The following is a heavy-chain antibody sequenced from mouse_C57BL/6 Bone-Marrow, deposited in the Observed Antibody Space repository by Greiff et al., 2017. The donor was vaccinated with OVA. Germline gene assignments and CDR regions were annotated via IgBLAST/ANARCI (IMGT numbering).Heavy chain of an antibody. V-gene: IGHV1-82*01. J-gene: IGHJ4*01. Sequence: QVQLQQSGPELVKPGASVKISCKASGYAFSSSWMNWVKQRPGKGLEWIGRIYPGDGDTNYNGKFKGKATLTADKSSSTAYMQLSSLTSEDSAVYFCGGWGGGVDGSSAMDYWGQGTSGTVSS. D-gene: IGHD1-1*01. CDR1: GYAFSSSW. CDR2: IYPGDGDT. CDR3: GGWGGGVDGSSAMDY.